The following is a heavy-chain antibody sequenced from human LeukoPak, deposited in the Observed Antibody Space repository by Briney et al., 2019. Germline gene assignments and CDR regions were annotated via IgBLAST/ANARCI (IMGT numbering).Heavy chain of an antibody. V-gene: IGHV3-23*01. CDR3: AKMVREFYTISYYFDY. Sequence: GGSLRLSCAVSGFTFSSYAMNWVRQAPGKGLEWVSGISGGGPGRYYADSGKGRFAISRDNYKNTLYLQIKRLRAEDTAVYYCAKMVREFYTISYYFDYWGQGTLVTVSS. CDR1: GFTFSSYA. CDR2: ISGGGPGR. J-gene: IGHJ4*02. D-gene: IGHD2-8*01.